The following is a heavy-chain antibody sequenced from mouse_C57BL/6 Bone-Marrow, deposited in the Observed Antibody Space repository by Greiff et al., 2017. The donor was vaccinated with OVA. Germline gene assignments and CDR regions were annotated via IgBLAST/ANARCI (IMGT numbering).Heavy chain of an antibody. D-gene: IGHD1-1*01. V-gene: IGHV15-2*01. J-gene: IGHJ1*03. CDR3: ARRYYYGSSRSYWYFDV. Sequence: QVQLQQSGSELRSPGSSVKLSCKDFDSEVFPIAYMSWVRQKPGHGFEWIGGILPSIGRTIYGEKFEDKATLDADTLSNTAYLELNSLTSEDSAIYYCARRYYYGSSRSYWYFDVWGTGTTVTVSS. CDR2: ILPSIGRT. CDR1: DSEVFPIAY.